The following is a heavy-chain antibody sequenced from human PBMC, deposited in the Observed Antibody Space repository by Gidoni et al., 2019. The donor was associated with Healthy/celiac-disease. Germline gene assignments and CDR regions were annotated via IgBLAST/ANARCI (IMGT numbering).Heavy chain of an antibody. CDR3: AKNRWYYDSSGYSYYFDY. Sequence: QLQLQESGPGLVKPSETLSLTCTVSGGSISSSSYYWGWIRQPPGKGLEWIGSIYYSGSTYYNPSLKSRVTISVDTSKNQFSLKLSSVTAADTAVYYCAKNRWYYDSSGYSYYFDYWGQGTLVTVSS. V-gene: IGHV4-39*01. J-gene: IGHJ4*02. CDR1: GGSISSSSYY. D-gene: IGHD3-22*01. CDR2: IYYSGST.